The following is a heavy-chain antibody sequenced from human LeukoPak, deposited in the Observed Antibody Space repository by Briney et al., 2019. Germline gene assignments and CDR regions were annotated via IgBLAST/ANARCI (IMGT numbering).Heavy chain of an antibody. D-gene: IGHD3-10*01. CDR1: GDSISNYY. Sequence: SETLSLTCTVSGDSISNYYWSLIRQPAGKGLEWIGRIYTSGSTNYNPSLKSRVTMSVDTSKNQFSLKLSSVTAADTAVYYCARVSLVRGAPDYYFDYWGQGTLVTVSS. CDR3: ARVSLVRGAPDYYFDY. V-gene: IGHV4-4*07. J-gene: IGHJ4*02. CDR2: IYTSGST.